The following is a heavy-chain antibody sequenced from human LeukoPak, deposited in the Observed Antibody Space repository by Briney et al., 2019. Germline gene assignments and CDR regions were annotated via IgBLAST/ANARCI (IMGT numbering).Heavy chain of an antibody. CDR3: ARTFDFWSGYYPGGWFDP. CDR1: GGTFSSYA. J-gene: IGHJ5*02. Sequence: GASVKVSCKASGGTFSSYAISWVRQAPGQGLEWMGGIIPIFGTANYAQKFQGRVTITTDESTSTAYMELSSLRSEDTAVYYCARTFDFWSGYYPGGWFDPWGQGTLVTVSS. V-gene: IGHV1-69*05. CDR2: IIPIFGTA. D-gene: IGHD3-3*01.